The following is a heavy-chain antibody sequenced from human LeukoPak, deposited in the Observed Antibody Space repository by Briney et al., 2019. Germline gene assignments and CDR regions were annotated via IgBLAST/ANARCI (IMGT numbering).Heavy chain of an antibody. D-gene: IGHD6-19*01. J-gene: IGHJ4*02. CDR1: GDSISSSNW. Sequence: SETLSLTCAVSGDSISSSNWWGWVRQSPGQGLEWIGEIYHSGSTYYNPSLKSRVTIAVDKPKNQFSLKLSSVTAADTAVYYCARLGSGWLNYWGQGTLVTVSS. CDR2: IYHSGST. CDR3: ARLGSGWLNY. V-gene: IGHV4-4*02.